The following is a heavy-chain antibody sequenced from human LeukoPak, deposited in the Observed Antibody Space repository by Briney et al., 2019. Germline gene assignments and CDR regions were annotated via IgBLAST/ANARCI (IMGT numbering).Heavy chain of an antibody. Sequence: SETLSLTCAVSGGSISSSSHYWGWIRQPPGKGLEGIGNMFYGGSTNYNPSLKSRVTISVDTSKNQFSLKLSSVTAADTAVYYCAGAWGSSLIRPTEVWFDPWGQGTLVTVSS. CDR2: MFYGGST. V-gene: IGHV4-39*07. D-gene: IGHD6-13*01. CDR1: GGSISSSSHY. J-gene: IGHJ5*02. CDR3: AGAWGSSLIRPTEVWFDP.